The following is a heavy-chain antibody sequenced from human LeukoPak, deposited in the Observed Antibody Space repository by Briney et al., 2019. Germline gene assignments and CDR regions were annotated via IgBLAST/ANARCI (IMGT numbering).Heavy chain of an antibody. D-gene: IGHD3-22*01. CDR1: GGSFSGYY. CDR3: ARSYYYDGSGYYYFDY. Sequence: SSETLSLTCAVYGGSFSGYYWSWIRQPPGKGLEWIGEINHSGSTNYNPSLKSRLTISVDTSENQFSLKLSSVTAADTAVYYCARSYYYDGSGYYYFDYWGQGTLVTVSS. J-gene: IGHJ4*02. V-gene: IGHV4-34*01. CDR2: INHSGST.